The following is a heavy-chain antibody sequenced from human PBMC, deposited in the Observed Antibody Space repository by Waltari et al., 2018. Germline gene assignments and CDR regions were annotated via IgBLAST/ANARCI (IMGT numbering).Heavy chain of an antibody. CDR2: IRQDGSER. Sequence: EVQLVESGGGLVQPGGSLRLSCATSGFAFSDYWRNWVRQAPGKGLEWVANIRQDGSERYYVDSVKGRFTISRDNAKSSLYLQMNSLRAEDTAVYYCVRGRGWFDRWGQGTLVTVSS. CDR3: VRGRGWFDR. V-gene: IGHV3-7*01. J-gene: IGHJ5*02. CDR1: GFAFSDYW.